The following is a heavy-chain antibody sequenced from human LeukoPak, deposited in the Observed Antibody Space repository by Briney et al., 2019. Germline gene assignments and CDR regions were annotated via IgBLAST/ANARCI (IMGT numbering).Heavy chain of an antibody. Sequence: ASVKVSCKASGYTFTSYAMHWVRQAPGQRLEWMGWINAGNGNTKYSQKFQGRVTITRDTSASTAYMELSSLRSEDTAVYYCAGEQQLKTNWFDPWGQGTLVTVSS. D-gene: IGHD6-13*01. CDR3: AGEQQLKTNWFDP. CDR2: INAGNGNT. V-gene: IGHV1-3*01. CDR1: GYTFTSYA. J-gene: IGHJ5*02.